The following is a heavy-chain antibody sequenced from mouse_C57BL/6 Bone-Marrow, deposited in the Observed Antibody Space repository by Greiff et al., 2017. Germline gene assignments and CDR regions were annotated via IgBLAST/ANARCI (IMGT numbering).Heavy chain of an antibody. CDR3: ARWGVVPYFDV. CDR2: IHPNSGST. D-gene: IGHD1-1*01. V-gene: IGHV1-64*01. Sequence: VQLQQSGAELVKPGASVKLSCKASGYTFTSYWMHWVKQRPGQGLEWIGMIHPNSGSTNYNEKFNSKATLTVDKSSSTAYMQLSSLTSEDSAVYYCARWGVVPYFDVWGTGTTVTVSS. CDR1: GYTFTSYW. J-gene: IGHJ1*03.